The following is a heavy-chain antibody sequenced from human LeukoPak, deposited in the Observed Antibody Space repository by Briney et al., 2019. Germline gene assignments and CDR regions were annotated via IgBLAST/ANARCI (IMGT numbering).Heavy chain of an antibody. CDR1: GFTVNSNY. D-gene: IGHD3-10*01. CDR2: IYSGGTT. V-gene: IGHV3-53*01. Sequence: GGSLRLSCAASGFTVNSNYWSWVRQAPGKGLEWVSVIYSGGTTYYADSVKGRFTFSRDNSKNTLYLQMNSLRAEDTAVYYCARGFNRGFDPWGQGTLVIVSS. J-gene: IGHJ5*02. CDR3: ARGFNRGFDP.